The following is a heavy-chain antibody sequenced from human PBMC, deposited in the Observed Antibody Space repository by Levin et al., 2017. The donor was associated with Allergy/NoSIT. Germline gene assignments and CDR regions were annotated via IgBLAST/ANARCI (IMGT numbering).Heavy chain of an antibody. J-gene: IGHJ4*02. D-gene: IGHD6-13*01. CDR2: ISYDGSNK. Sequence: SCAASGFTFSSYAMHWVRQAPGKGLEWVAVISYDGSNKYYADSVKGRFTISRDNSKNTLYLQMNSLRAEDTAVYYCATLPRSRYSSSWSRGYYFDYWGQGTLVTVSS. CDR1: GFTFSSYA. V-gene: IGHV3-30-3*01. CDR3: ATLPRSRYSSSWSRGYYFDY.